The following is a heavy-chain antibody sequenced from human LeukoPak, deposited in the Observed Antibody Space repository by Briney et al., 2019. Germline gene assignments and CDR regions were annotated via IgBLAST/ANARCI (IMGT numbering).Heavy chain of an antibody. D-gene: IGHD3-22*01. CDR2: INQVGSSK. CDR1: GFTFTTYW. CDR3: ARDNYDSSGPYYFDY. Sequence: GGSLRLSCAASGFTFTTYWMGWVRQAPGKGPEWVANINQVGSSKYFVDSVKGRFTISRDNARNSLYLQMNSLRAEDTAVYYCARDNYDSSGPYYFDYWGQGTLVTVSS. J-gene: IGHJ4*02. V-gene: IGHV3-7*01.